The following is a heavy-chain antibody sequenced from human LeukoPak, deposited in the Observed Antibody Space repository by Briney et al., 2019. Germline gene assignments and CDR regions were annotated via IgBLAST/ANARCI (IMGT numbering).Heavy chain of an antibody. J-gene: IGHJ6*02. CDR1: GFTFSTYW. V-gene: IGHV3-74*01. Sequence: GGSLRLSCAASGFTFSTYWMHWVRQAPGKGLVWVSRINTDGSTTGYADAVKGRFTISRDNAKNSLYLQMSSLRVEDTAVYYCARIRHVGDIVVVPDTLGEGYYGMDVWGQGTTVTVSS. CDR2: INTDGSTT. CDR3: ARIRHVGDIVVVPDTLGEGYYGMDV. D-gene: IGHD2-2*01.